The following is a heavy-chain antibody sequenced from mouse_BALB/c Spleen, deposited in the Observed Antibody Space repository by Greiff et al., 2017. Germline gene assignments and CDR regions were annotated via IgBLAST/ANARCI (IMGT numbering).Heavy chain of an antibody. V-gene: IGHV5-4*02. D-gene: IGHD1-1*02. CDR1: GFTFSDYY. CDR2: ISDGGSYT. Sequence: EVQGVESGGGLVKPGGSLKLSCAASGFTFSDYYMYWVRQTPEKRLEWVATISDGGSYTYYPDRVKGRFTISRDNAKNNLYLQMSSLKSEDTAMYYCARDGGSAGTGFFAYWGQGTLVTVSA. CDR3: ARDGGSAGTGFFAY. J-gene: IGHJ3*01.